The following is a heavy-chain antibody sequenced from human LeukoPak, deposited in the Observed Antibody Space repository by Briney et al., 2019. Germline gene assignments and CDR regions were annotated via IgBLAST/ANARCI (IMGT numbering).Heavy chain of an antibody. CDR2: ISSSGDTI. D-gene: IGHD2-2*01. V-gene: IGHV3-11*04. J-gene: IGHJ4*02. CDR1: GFTFSDYY. CDR3: ARVGYCSTTSCYWRAFDY. Sequence: GGSLRLSCAASGFTFSDYYMSWIRQAPGKGLKWVSYISSSGDTIYYADSVKGRFTISRDNAKNSLYLQMNSLRAEDTAVYYCARVGYCSTTSCYWRAFDYWGQGTLVTVSS.